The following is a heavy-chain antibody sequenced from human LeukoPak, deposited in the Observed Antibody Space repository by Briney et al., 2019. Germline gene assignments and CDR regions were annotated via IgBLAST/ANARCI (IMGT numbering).Heavy chain of an antibody. D-gene: IGHD3-10*01. V-gene: IGHV4-30-4*03. Sequence: PSQTLSLTCTVSGDSITSENYYWSWIRQLPGKGLEWIGYISYGGSTYFNPSLKSRVSMSLDTSSNQFSLRLSSVTAADTAVYYCSSRPPTSGTFRPYFDYWGQGTLVTVSS. CDR2: ISYGGST. CDR1: GDSITSENYY. J-gene: IGHJ4*02. CDR3: SSRPPTSGTFRPYFDY.